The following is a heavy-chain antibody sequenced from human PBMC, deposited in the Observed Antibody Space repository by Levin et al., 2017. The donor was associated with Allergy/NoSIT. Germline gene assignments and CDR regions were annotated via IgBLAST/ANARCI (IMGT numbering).Heavy chain of an antibody. Sequence: SVKVSCKASGGTFSSYPISWVRQAPGQGLEWMGRIIPILGIANYAQKFQGRVTITADKSTSTAYMELSSLRSEDTAVYYCAGVEPGAATYFDYWGQGTLVTVSS. CDR2: IIPILGIA. D-gene: IGHD2-15*01. CDR3: AGVEPGAATYFDY. J-gene: IGHJ4*02. V-gene: IGHV1-69*02. CDR1: GGTFSSYP.